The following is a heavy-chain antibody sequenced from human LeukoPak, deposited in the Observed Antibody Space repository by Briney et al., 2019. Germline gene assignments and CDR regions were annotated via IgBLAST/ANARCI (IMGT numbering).Heavy chain of an antibody. V-gene: IGHV4-34*01. D-gene: IGHD3-9*01. CDR3: ARGTYDIGDYYFDY. CDR2: INHSGST. J-gene: IGHJ4*02. Sequence: SEALSLTCAVYGGSFSGYYWSWIRQPPGKGLEWIGEINHSGSTNYNPSLKSRVTISVDASKNQFSLKLSSVTAADTAVYYCARGTYDIGDYYFDYWGQGTLVTVSS. CDR1: GGSFSGYY.